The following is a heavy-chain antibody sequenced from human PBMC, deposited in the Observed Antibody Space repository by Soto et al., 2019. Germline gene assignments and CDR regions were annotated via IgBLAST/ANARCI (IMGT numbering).Heavy chain of an antibody. Sequence: GASVKVSCKASGGTFSSYAISWVRQAPGQGLEWMGGIIPIFGTANYAQKFQGRVTITADESTSTAYMELSSLRSEDTAVYYCGRCASGIAARLYWFDPWGQGTLVTVSS. V-gene: IGHV1-69*13. CDR2: IIPIFGTA. D-gene: IGHD6-6*01. CDR1: GGTFSSYA. J-gene: IGHJ5*02. CDR3: GRCASGIAARLYWFDP.